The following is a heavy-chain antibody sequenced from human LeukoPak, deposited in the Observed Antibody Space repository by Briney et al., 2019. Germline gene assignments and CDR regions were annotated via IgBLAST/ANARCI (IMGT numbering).Heavy chain of an antibody. J-gene: IGHJ3*02. CDR1: GFTVSSNY. D-gene: IGHD1-26*01. CDR3: ARDSRELDAFDI. V-gene: IGHV3-53*01. Sequence: GGSLRLSCAASGFTVSSNYMSWVRQAPGKGLEWVSVIYSGGSTYYADSVKGRFTISRDNSKNTLYLQMNSPRAEDTAVYYCARDSRELDAFDIWGQGTMVTVSS. CDR2: IYSGGST.